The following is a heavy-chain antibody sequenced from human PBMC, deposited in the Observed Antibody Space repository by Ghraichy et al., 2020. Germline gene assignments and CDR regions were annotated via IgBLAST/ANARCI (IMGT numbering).Heavy chain of an antibody. J-gene: IGHJ4*02. D-gene: IGHD5-18*01. CDR1: GFTFSDYY. Sequence: GGSLRLSCAASGFTFSDYYMSWIRQAPGKGLQWVSYVSSGDSTIYYADSVKGRFTISRDNAKNSLYVQMNSLRAEDTAVYYCVVGYTYGWIDHWGQGILVTVAS. CDR2: VSSGDSTI. CDR3: VVGYTYGWIDH. V-gene: IGHV3-11*01.